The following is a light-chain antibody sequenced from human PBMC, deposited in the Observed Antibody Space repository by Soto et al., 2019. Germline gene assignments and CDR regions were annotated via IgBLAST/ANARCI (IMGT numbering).Light chain of an antibody. CDR1: QTISSGF. CDR2: DAS. CDR3: KQYSSSPRT. V-gene: IGKV3-20*01. J-gene: IGKJ5*01. Sequence: EIVLPKSPGILYLSPGDSATLSCRASQTISSGFLAWYQQKVGQAPRLLIYDASNRATGVPDRFSGSGSGTDFSLTISRLEPEEFAVYHCKQYSSSPRTVGQGTRLEIK.